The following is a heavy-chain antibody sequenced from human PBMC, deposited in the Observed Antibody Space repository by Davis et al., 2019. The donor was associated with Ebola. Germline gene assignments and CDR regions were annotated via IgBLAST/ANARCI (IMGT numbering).Heavy chain of an antibody. Sequence: GGSLRLSCAASGFTFSSNYMSWVRQAPGKGLEWVSVIYSGGSTYYADSVKGRFTISRDNSKNTLYLQMNSLRAEDTAVYYCAKEAPGEWELSGDYWGQGTLVTVSS. CDR3: AKEAPGEWELSGDY. V-gene: IGHV3-66*01. D-gene: IGHD1-26*01. CDR2: IYSGGST. J-gene: IGHJ4*02. CDR1: GFTFSSNY.